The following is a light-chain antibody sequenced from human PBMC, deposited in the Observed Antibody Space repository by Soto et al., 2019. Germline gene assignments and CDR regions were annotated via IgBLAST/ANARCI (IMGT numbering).Light chain of an antibody. J-gene: IGKJ1*01. Sequence: EIVLTQSPDTLSLSPGEGATLSGRASHDVSVFLVWYRQRPGQSPRLLNHDASNRATGISARFSGSGSGTDFTLTISRLEPEDFAVYYCQQYDKSWTFGPGTKVDIK. CDR3: QQYDKSWT. CDR1: HDVSVF. CDR2: DAS. V-gene: IGKV3-11*01.